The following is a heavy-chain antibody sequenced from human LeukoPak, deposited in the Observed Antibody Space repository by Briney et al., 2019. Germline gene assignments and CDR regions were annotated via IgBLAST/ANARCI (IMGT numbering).Heavy chain of an antibody. V-gene: IGHV1-2*02. Sequence: ASVKVSCKASGYTFTGYYMHWVRQAPGQGLEWMGWINPNSGGTNYAQKFQGRVTMTRDTSISTAYMELSRLRSDDTAVYYCARADIVVVPAAQAGVWFDPWGQGTLVTVSS. J-gene: IGHJ5*02. D-gene: IGHD2-2*01. CDR2: INPNSGGT. CDR3: ARADIVVVPAAQAGVWFDP. CDR1: GYTFTGYY.